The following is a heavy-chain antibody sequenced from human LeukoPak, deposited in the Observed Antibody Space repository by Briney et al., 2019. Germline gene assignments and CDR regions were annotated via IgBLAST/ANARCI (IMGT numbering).Heavy chain of an antibody. Sequence: ASVRVSFKASGYTFTGYYMHWVRQAPGQGLEWMGRINPNSGGTNYAQKFQGRVTMTRDTSISTAYMELSRLRSDDTAVYYCARLAVTATPIDYWGQGTLVTVSS. V-gene: IGHV1-2*06. CDR1: GYTFTGYY. CDR2: INPNSGGT. D-gene: IGHD4-11*01. J-gene: IGHJ4*02. CDR3: ARLAVTATPIDY.